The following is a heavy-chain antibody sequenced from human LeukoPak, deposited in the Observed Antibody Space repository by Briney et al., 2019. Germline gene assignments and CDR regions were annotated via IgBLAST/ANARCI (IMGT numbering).Heavy chain of an antibody. CDR3: ARLPTGYPNWFDP. CDR2: IYHSGTT. Sequence: NPSGTLSLTCAVSGGSIISSSYNWGWIRQPPGKGLEWIGTIYHSGTTYYNPSLKSRVTISVDTSKNQFFLKLSSVTAADTAVYYCARLPTGYPNWFDPWGQGSLVTVSS. CDR1: GGSIISSSYN. D-gene: IGHD3-9*01. V-gene: IGHV4-39*01. J-gene: IGHJ5*02.